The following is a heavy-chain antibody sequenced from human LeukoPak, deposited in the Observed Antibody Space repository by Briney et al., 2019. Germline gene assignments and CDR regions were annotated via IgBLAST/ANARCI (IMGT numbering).Heavy chain of an antibody. Sequence: GGSLRLSCAASGFTFSSYAMSWVRQAPGKGLEWVSAISAGGGSTYYGDPVKGRFTISRDDSKNTLYLQMNSLRGEDTAVYYCARDEQGYFDVWGKGTTVTVSS. J-gene: IGHJ6*04. CDR3: ARDEQGYFDV. CDR2: ISAGGGST. D-gene: IGHD6-13*01. CDR1: GFTFSSYA. V-gene: IGHV3-23*01.